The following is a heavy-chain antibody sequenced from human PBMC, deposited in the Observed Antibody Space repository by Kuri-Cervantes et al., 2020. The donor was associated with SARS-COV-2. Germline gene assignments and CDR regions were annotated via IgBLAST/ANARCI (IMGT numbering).Heavy chain of an antibody. CDR1: GFDFNSYI. V-gene: IGHV3-30*04. CDR2: LSYDG. Sequence: GESLKISCAASGFDFNSYIMFWVRQAPDKGLEWVAVLSYDGDYADSVKGRFTISRDNSKNTLYLQMNSLRAEDTAVYYCAKDLTFVVAAPAVIRATKALPITWGQGTLVTVSS. CDR3: AKDLTFVVAAPAVIRATKALPIT. J-gene: IGHJ5*02. D-gene: IGHD2-2*02.